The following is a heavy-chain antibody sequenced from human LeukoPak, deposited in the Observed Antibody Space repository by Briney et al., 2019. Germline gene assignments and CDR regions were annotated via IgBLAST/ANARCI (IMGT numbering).Heavy chain of an antibody. CDR3: AKAPLTTFTVTYHYFDY. CDR1: GFTFSSYA. V-gene: IGHV3-23*01. J-gene: IGHJ4*02. CDR2: ISGSGGST. D-gene: IGHD4-17*01. Sequence: GGSLRLSCADSGFTFSSYAMSWVRQAPGKGLEWVSAISGSGGSTYYADSVKGRFTISRDNSKNTLYLQMNSLRAEDTAVYYCAKAPLTTFTVTYHYFDYWGQGTLVTVSS.